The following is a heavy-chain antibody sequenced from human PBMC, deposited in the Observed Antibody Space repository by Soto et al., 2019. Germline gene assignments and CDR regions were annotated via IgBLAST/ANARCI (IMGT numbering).Heavy chain of an antibody. J-gene: IGHJ4*02. D-gene: IGHD6-6*01. CDR1: GFTFNTYW. CDR3: AAGSSSKLDY. V-gene: IGHV3-74*01. Sequence: GGSLRLSCAASGFTFNTYWMHWVRQAPGKGLVWVSRIKSDGSDTSYADSVKGRFTISRDNAKNTLYVQMNSLRVEDTAVYYCAAGSSSKLDYWGQGALVTVSS. CDR2: IKSDGSDT.